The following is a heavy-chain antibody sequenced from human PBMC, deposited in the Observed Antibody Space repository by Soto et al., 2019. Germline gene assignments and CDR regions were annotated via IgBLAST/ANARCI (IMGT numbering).Heavy chain of an antibody. CDR3: ASLSNYREDY. Sequence: EVQLVESGGGLVKPGGSLRLSCAASGFTFSSYTMNWVRQAPGKGLEWVSSISSSSSYIYYVDSVKGRFTISRDNAKKSLYLQMNSLRAEDTAVYYCASLSNYREDYWGQGTLVTVSS. J-gene: IGHJ4*02. CDR2: ISSSSSYI. V-gene: IGHV3-21*01. D-gene: IGHD3-10*01. CDR1: GFTFSSYT.